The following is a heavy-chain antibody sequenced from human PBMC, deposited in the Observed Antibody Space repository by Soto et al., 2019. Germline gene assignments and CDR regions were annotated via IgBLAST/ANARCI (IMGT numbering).Heavy chain of an antibody. CDR1: GYSFTSYW. Sequence: PGESLKISCKGSGYSFTSYWIGWVRQMPGKGLEWMGIIYPGDSDTRYSPSFQGQVTISADKSISTAYLQWSSLKASDTAVYYCARDRALRFLEWLAQGCMDVWGQGTTVTVSS. D-gene: IGHD3-3*01. CDR3: ARDRALRFLEWLAQGCMDV. V-gene: IGHV5-51*01. J-gene: IGHJ6*02. CDR2: IYPGDSDT.